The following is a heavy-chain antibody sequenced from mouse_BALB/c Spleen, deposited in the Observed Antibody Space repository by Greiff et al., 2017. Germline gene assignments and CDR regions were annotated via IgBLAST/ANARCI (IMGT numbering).Heavy chain of an antibody. D-gene: IGHD1-1*01. CDR3: ARTTTVVEGFAY. J-gene: IGHJ3*01. V-gene: IGHV1-87*01. CDR2: IYPGDGDT. Sequence: QVQLQQSGAELARPGASVKLSCKASGYTFTSYWMQWVKQRPGQGLEWIGAIYPGDGDTRYTQKFKGKATLTADKSSSTAYMQLSSLASEDSAVYYCARTTTVVEGFAYWGQGTLVTVSA. CDR1: GYTFTSYW.